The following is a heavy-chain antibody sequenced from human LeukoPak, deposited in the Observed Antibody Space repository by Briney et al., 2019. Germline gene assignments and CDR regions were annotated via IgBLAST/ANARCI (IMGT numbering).Heavy chain of an antibody. CDR3: ATAGRRLFGVLIPLSFDY. J-gene: IGHJ4*02. D-gene: IGHD3-3*01. V-gene: IGHV1-46*01. CDR1: GSTFTNYN. Sequence: ASVTLSCKASGSTFTNYNIHWGRQAPGQGHEWMGMIIPSDGFTTYAQKFQGRLTMARDMSTSTVYMELSSLRSEDTALYYCATAGRRLFGVLIPLSFDYWGQGTLVTVSS. CDR2: IIPSDGFT.